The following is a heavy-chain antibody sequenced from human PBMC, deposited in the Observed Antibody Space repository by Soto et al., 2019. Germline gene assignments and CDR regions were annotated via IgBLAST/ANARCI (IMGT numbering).Heavy chain of an antibody. CDR2: ISSSGDSA. D-gene: IGHD3-10*02. CDR1: GFTFSSFA. CDR3: AKDAKKADTTMFEAHAFDI. Sequence: PGGSLRLSCAASGFTFSSFAMSWVRQAPGKGLEWVSSISSSGDSAFYADSVRGRFTIFRDYSKNTLFLQMNSLRADDTALYYCAKDAKKADTTMFEAHAFDIWGQGTVVTVSS. J-gene: IGHJ3*02. V-gene: IGHV3-23*01.